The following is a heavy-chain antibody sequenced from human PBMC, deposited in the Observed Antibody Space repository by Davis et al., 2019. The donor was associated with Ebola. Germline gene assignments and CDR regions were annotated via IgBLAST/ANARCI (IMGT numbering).Heavy chain of an antibody. D-gene: IGHD1-26*01. CDR3: ARGGTGIVAS. CDR1: GFTFSSYS. V-gene: IGHV3-21*01. Sequence: GESLKISCAASGFTFSSYSMNWVRQDPGKGLEWVSSISSSSSYIYYADSVKGRFTISRDNAKNSLYLQMNSLRAEDTAVYYCARGGTGIVASWGQGTLVTVSS. CDR2: ISSSSSYI. J-gene: IGHJ4*02.